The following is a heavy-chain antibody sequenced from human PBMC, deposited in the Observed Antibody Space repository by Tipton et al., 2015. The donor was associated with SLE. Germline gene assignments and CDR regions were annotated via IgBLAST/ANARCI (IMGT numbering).Heavy chain of an antibody. CDR1: RGSFSGYY. Sequence: TLSLTCAVYRGSFSGYYWSWIRRPPGKGLEWIGYIYYSGSTNNNPSLKSRVTISVDTSKNQFSLKLSSVTAADTAVYYCAGTYYDFWSGYLLYWGQGTLVTVSS. J-gene: IGHJ4*02. V-gene: IGHV4-59*01. CDR2: IYYSGST. D-gene: IGHD3-3*01. CDR3: AGTYYDFWSGYLLY.